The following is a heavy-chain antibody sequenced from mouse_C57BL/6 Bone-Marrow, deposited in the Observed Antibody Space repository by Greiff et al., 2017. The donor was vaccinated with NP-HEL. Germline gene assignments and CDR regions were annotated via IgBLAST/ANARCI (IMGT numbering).Heavy chain of an antibody. Sequence: QVQLQQPGAELVKPGASVKLSCKASGYTFTSYWMHWVKQRPGQGLEWIGMIHPNSGSTNYNEKFKSKATLTVDKSSSTAYMQLSSLTSEDSAVYYCARAPSYGSSYAWFAYWGQGTLVTVSA. CDR1: GYTFTSYW. CDR3: ARAPSYGSSYAWFAY. CDR2: IHPNSGST. V-gene: IGHV1-64*01. J-gene: IGHJ3*01. D-gene: IGHD1-1*01.